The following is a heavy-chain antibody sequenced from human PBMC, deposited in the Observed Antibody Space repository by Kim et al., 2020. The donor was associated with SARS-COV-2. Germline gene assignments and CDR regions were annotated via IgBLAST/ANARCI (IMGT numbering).Heavy chain of an antibody. CDR1: GFTFSSYS. V-gene: IGHV3-21*01. CDR2: ISSSSSYI. CDR3: ARVKDLIVGARKGAYYYYGMDV. J-gene: IGHJ6*02. D-gene: IGHD1-26*01. Sequence: GGSLRLSCAASGFTFSSYSMNWVRQAPGKGLEWVSSISSSSSYIYYADSVKGRFTISRDNAKNSLYLQMNSLRAEDTAVYYCARVKDLIVGARKGAYYYYGMDVWGQGTTVTVSS.